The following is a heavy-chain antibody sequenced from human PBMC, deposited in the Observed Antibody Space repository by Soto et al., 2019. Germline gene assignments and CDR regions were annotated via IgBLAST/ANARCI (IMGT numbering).Heavy chain of an antibody. CDR1: GGSISSGGYY. Sequence: QVQMMESGAGLVKPSQTLSLTCTVSGGSISSGGYYCSWIRQHPGKGLEWIGYIYYSGSTYYNPSLKSRVTISVDTSKNQFSLKLSSVTAADTAVYYCARVYYDFWSGYFAWFDPWGQGTLVTVSS. J-gene: IGHJ5*02. D-gene: IGHD3-3*01. CDR3: ARVYYDFWSGYFAWFDP. V-gene: IGHV4-31*03. CDR2: IYYSGST.